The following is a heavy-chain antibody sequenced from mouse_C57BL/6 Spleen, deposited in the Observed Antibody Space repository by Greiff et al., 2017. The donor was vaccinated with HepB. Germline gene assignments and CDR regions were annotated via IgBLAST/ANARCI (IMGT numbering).Heavy chain of an antibody. D-gene: IGHD2-4*01. CDR1: GYTFTSYW. CDR2: IYPGSGST. V-gene: IGHV1-55*01. Sequence: VQLQQPGAELVKPGASVKMSCKASGYTFTSYWITWVKQRPGQGLEWIGDIYPGSGSTNYNEKFKSKATLTVDTSSSTAYMQLSSLTSEDSAVYYCALYYDYDEPWFAYWGQGTLVTVSA. CDR3: ALYYDYDEPWFAY. J-gene: IGHJ3*01.